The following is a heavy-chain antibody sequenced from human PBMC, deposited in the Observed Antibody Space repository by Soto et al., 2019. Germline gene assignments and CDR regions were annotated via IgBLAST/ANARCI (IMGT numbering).Heavy chain of an antibody. CDR2: ISYDGSNK. CDR1: GFTFSSYA. CDR3: ARDWRGGWGIYYYYGMDV. J-gene: IGHJ6*02. Sequence: PGGSLRLSCAASGFTFSSYAMHWVRQAPGKGLEWVAVISYDGSNKYYADYVKGRFTISRDNSKNTLYLQMNSLRAEDAAVYYCARDWRGGWGIYYYYGMDVWGQGTTVTVSS. D-gene: IGHD2-8*02. V-gene: IGHV3-30-3*01.